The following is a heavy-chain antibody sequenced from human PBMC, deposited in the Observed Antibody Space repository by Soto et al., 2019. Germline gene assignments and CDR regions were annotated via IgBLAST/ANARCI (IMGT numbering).Heavy chain of an antibody. D-gene: IGHD2-15*01. V-gene: IGHV1-2*04. CDR1: GYTFTGYY. CDR3: ARGGRGVDYYYYMDV. CDR2: INPNSGGT. Sequence: ASVKVSCKASGYTFTGYYMHWVLQAPGQGLEWMGWINPNSGGTNYAQKFQGWVTMTRDTSISTAYMELSRLRSDDTAVYYCARGGRGVDYYYYMDVWGKGTTVTVSS. J-gene: IGHJ6*03.